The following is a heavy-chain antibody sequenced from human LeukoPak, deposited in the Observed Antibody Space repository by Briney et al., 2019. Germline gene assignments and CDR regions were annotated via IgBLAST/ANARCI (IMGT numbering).Heavy chain of an antibody. CDR3: AKAYSSGWYRHFDY. J-gene: IGHJ4*02. CDR1: GFTFSSYA. Sequence: GGSLILSCAASGFTFSSYAMSWGRQAPGKGLEWVSSISDSGATTKFTDSVRGRFTISRDNSMNTLYLQMNSLGAEDTAIYYCAKAYSSGWYRHFDYWGQGTLVTVSS. V-gene: IGHV3-23*01. D-gene: IGHD6-13*01. CDR2: ISDSGATT.